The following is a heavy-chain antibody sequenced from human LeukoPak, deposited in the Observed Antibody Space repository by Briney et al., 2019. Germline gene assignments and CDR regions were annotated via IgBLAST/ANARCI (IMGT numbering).Heavy chain of an antibody. CDR2: ISAYNGNT. V-gene: IGHV1-18*01. D-gene: IGHD3-3*01. J-gene: IGHJ4*02. CDR3: ARGEDFWSGYSPADFDY. CDR1: GYTFTSYG. Sequence: GASVKVSCKASGYTFTSYGISWVRQAPGQGLECMGWISAYNGNTNYAQKLQGRVTMTTDTSTSTAYMELRSLRSDDTAVYYCARGEDFWSGYSPADFDYWGQGTLVTVSS.